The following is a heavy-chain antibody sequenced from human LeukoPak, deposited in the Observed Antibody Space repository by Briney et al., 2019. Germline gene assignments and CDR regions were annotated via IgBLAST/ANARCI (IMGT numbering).Heavy chain of an antibody. D-gene: IGHD2-15*01. CDR1: GHTFTGYY. Sequence: ASVKVSCKASGHTFTGYYMHWVRQAPGQGLEWMGRINPNSGGTNYAQKFQGRVTMTRDTSITTAYMELSRLRSDDTAVYYCARGRRSGGSCYSDYWGQGTLVTVSS. CDR3: ARGRRSGGSCYSDY. V-gene: IGHV1-2*06. CDR2: INPNSGGT. J-gene: IGHJ4*02.